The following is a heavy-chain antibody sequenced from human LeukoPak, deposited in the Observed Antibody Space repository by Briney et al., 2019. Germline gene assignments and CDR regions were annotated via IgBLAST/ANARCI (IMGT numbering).Heavy chain of an antibody. CDR3: ARGVVGATRRIDY. J-gene: IGHJ4*02. Sequence: GGSLRLSCAASGFTFSSYSMNWVRQAPGKGLEWVSYISSSSTIYYADSVKGRFTISRDNAKNSLYLQMNSLRAEDTAVYYCARGVVGATRRIDYWGQGTLVTVSS. D-gene: IGHD1-26*01. CDR2: ISSSSTI. V-gene: IGHV3-48*01. CDR1: GFTFSSYS.